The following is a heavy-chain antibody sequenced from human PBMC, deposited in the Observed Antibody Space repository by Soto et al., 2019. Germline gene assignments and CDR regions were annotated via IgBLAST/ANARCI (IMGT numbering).Heavy chain of an antibody. CDR2: INPSGGTT. Sequence: ASVKVSCKASGYTFINYYMHWVRQAPGQGFEWMGIINPSGGTTTYAQKFQGRVTMTSDTSTSTVYMELFSLRSDDTAVYYCARDREDTLRFLEWTQTGDSKTNWLDPWCQGTLVTVSS. J-gene: IGHJ5*02. CDR3: ARDREDTLRFLEWTQTGDSKTNWLDP. D-gene: IGHD3-3*01. V-gene: IGHV1-46*01. CDR1: GYTFINYY.